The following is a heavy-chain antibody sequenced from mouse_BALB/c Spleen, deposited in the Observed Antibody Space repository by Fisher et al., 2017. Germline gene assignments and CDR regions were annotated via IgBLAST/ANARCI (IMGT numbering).Heavy chain of an antibody. J-gene: IGHJ4*01. D-gene: IGHD1-1*01. Sequence: DKFKGKATLTVDKSSSTAYMQLSRLTSEDSAVYFCARGGSSYLMDYWGQGTSVTVSS. CDR3: ARGGSSYLMDY. V-gene: IGHV1-77*01.